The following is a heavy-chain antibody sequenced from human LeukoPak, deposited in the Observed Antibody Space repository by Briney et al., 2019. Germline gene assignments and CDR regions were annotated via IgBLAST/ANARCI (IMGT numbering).Heavy chain of an antibody. V-gene: IGHV1-8*01. CDR1: GYTFTSYD. Sequence: ASVTVSCKAAGYTFTSYDINWVRHPTGQGLEWMGWMNHNSGNTGYAQKFQGRVTMTRNTSISTAYMELSSLRSEDTAVYYCARAPAHGWGSPFDYWGQGTLVTVSS. CDR3: ARAPAHGWGSPFDY. J-gene: IGHJ4*02. CDR2: MNHNSGNT. D-gene: IGHD3-10*01.